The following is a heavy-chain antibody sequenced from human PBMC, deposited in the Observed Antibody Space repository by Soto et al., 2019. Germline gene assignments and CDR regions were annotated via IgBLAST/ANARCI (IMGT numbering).Heavy chain of an antibody. CDR1: GFTYSWYG. Sequence: QVQLVQSGGGVVQPGRSLRLSCVASGFTYSWYGMHWVRPAPGKGLEWVAFISYDGSNTYYSDLVKGRFTISRDNSKNSMYLELNSLGAADTAVYYCARDTSCNGEICYFRFDPWGQGTLVTFSS. D-gene: IGHD2-15*01. J-gene: IGHJ5*02. V-gene: IGHV3-33*01. CDR3: ARDTSCNGEICYFRFDP. CDR2: ISYDGSNT.